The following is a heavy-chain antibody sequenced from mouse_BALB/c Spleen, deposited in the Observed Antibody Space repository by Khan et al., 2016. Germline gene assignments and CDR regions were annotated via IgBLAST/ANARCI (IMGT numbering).Heavy chain of an antibody. J-gene: IGHJ4*01. CDR1: GFNIKDTY. D-gene: IGHD1-1*01. V-gene: IGHV14-3*02. CDR3: ARGLYYYGSRYYAMDY. Sequence: EVQLKESGAESVKPGASVKLSCTATGFNIKDTYMYWVKQRPEQGLEWIGRIDPANGNTKYVPKFQGKATITADTSSNTAYLQLSSLTSEDTAVDYCARGLYYYGSRYYAMDYCGQGTSVTVSS. CDR2: IDPANGNT.